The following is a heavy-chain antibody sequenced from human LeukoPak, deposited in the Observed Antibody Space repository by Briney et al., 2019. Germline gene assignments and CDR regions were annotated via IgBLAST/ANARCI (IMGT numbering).Heavy chain of an antibody. CDR3: AKDNRDFWSGHYFDY. Sequence: PGGSLRLSCAASGFTFSSYAMSWVRQAPGKGLEWVSAISGSGGSTYYADSVKGRFTISRDNSKNTLYLQMNSLRAEDTAVYYCAKDNRDFWSGHYFDYWGQGTLVTVSS. CDR2: ISGSGGST. V-gene: IGHV3-23*01. CDR1: GFTFSSYA. J-gene: IGHJ4*02. D-gene: IGHD3-3*01.